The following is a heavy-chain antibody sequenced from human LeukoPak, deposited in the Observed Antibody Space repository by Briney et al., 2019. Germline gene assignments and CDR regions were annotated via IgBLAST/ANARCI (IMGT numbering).Heavy chain of an antibody. V-gene: IGHV3-21*04. CDR1: GFTFSSYS. CDR3: AKVAEGSGPVFDAFDI. CDR2: ISSSSSYI. J-gene: IGHJ3*02. D-gene: IGHD3-3*01. Sequence: PGGSLRLSCAASGFTFSSYSMNWVRQAPGKGLEWVSSISSSSSYIYYADSVKGRFTISRDNSKNTLYLQMNSLRAEDTAVYYCAKVAEGSGPVFDAFDIWGQGTMVTVSS.